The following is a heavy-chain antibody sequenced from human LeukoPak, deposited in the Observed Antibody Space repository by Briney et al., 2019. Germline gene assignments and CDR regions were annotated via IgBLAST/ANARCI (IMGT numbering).Heavy chain of an antibody. CDR2: IYYSGST. J-gene: IGHJ4*02. CDR1: GGSISSYY. CDR3: ARLNWVPGSTWPKIDS. D-gene: IGHD6-13*01. Sequence: PSETLSLTCTVSGGSISSYYWSWVRQPPGKGLEWIGYIYYSGSTNYNPSLKSRVTISLDTPKNQFSLNLSSVTAADTAVYYCARLNWVPGSTWPKIDSWGQGTLVTVSS. V-gene: IGHV4-59*08.